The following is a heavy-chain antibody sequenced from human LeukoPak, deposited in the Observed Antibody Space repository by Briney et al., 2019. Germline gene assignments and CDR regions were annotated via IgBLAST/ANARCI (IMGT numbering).Heavy chain of an antibody. CDR1: GGSISSSSYY. CDR3: ARLNIAAAGTYYYYYMDV. Sequence: SEALSLTCTVSGGSISSSSYYWGWIRQPPGKGLEWIGSIYYSGSTYYNPSLKSRVTISVDTSKNQFSLKLSSVTAADTAVYYCARLNIAAAGTYYYYYMDVWGKGTTVTVSS. J-gene: IGHJ6*03. CDR2: IYYSGST. V-gene: IGHV4-39*07. D-gene: IGHD6-13*01.